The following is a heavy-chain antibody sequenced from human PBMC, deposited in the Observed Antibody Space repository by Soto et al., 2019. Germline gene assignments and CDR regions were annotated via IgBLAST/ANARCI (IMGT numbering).Heavy chain of an antibody. Sequence: QLQLVQSGAEVKKPGSSVNVSCKTSGGSFSSHTITWVRQAPGQGLEWMGGIIPIFGTSNYAQKFQGRVTITADESTNTVYMALSRLRYEDTAVYYCARDVLLVVVSATRAAGWLDPWGQGTLVTVSS. CDR2: IIPIFGTS. V-gene: IGHV1-69*01. CDR3: ARDVLLVVVSATRAAGWLDP. D-gene: IGHD2-15*01. CDR1: GGSFSSHT. J-gene: IGHJ5*02.